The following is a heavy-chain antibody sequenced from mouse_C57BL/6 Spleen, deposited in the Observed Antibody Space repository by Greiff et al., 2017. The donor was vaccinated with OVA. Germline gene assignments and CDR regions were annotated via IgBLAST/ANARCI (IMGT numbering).Heavy chain of an antibody. D-gene: IGHD1-1*01. V-gene: IGHV3-6*01. CDR3: ARAFSSYSFDY. CDR1: GYSITSGYY. CDR2: ISYDGSN. Sequence: EVQLQESGPGLVKPSQSLSLTCSVTGYSITSGYYWNWIRQFPGNKLEWMGYISYDGSNNYNPSLKNRISITRDTSKNQFFLKLNSVTTEDTATYYCARAFSSYSFDYWGQGTTLTVSS. J-gene: IGHJ2*01.